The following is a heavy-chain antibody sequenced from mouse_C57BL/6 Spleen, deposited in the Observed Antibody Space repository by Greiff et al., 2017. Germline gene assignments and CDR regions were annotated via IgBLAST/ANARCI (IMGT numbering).Heavy chain of an antibody. J-gene: IGHJ2*01. D-gene: IGHD3-2*02. CDR3: SRPLGSSGWDY. Sequence: DVKLVESGGGLVKPGGSLKLSCAASGFTFSSYAMSWVRQTPEKRLEWVATISDGGSYTYYPDNVKGRFTISRDNAKNNLYLQMSHLKSEDAAMYYCSRPLGSSGWDYWGQGTTLTVSS. V-gene: IGHV5-4*03. CDR2: ISDGGSYT. CDR1: GFTFSSYA.